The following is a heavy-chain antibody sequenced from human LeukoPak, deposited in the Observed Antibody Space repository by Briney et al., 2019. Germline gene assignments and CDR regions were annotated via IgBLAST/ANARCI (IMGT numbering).Heavy chain of an antibody. CDR1: GFSVSSNY. D-gene: IGHD3-22*01. Sequence: GGSLRLSCAASGFSVSSNYMTWVRQAPGKGLECVSVIYGGGNTYYADSVKGRFTISRDNSKNTLYLQMNSLRAEDTAVYYCAKDGSYYYDNSGPYFDYWGQGTLVTVSS. V-gene: IGHV3-53*01. J-gene: IGHJ4*02. CDR2: IYGGGNT. CDR3: AKDGSYYYDNSGPYFDY.